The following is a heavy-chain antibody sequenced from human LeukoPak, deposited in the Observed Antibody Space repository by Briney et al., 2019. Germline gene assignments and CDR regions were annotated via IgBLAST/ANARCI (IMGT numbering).Heavy chain of an antibody. D-gene: IGHD2-2*01. J-gene: IGHJ3*02. Sequence: GGSLRLSCAASGFTLSSYWMHWVRQAPGKGLLWVSRINSDGSSTGYADSVKGRFTISRDNAKNTLFLRMNSLRAEDTAVYYCVRGTISWASSAFDIWGQGTMVTVSS. CDR3: VRGTISWASSAFDI. CDR2: INSDGSST. V-gene: IGHV3-74*01. CDR1: GFTLSSYW.